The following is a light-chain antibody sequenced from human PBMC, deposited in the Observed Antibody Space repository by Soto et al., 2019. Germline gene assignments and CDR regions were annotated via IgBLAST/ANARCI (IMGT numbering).Light chain of an antibody. J-gene: IGLJ1*01. Sequence: QSVLSQPASVSGSPGQSITISCSGGSGGVGGYNYVSWFQHHSGKAPKLIIYSVSNRPSGISTRFSGSKSGDTASLTISGLQAEDEADYYCSSFTNTYSRYAFGTGTKVTVL. V-gene: IGLV2-14*01. CDR1: SGGVGGYNY. CDR3: SSFTNTYSRYA. CDR2: SVS.